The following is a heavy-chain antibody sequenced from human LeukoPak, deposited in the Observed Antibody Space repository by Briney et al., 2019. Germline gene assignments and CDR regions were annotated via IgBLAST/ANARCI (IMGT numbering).Heavy chain of an antibody. CDR3: AKLHCSSTNCYEWIQLWSYYFDY. CDR2: VSDSGGST. CDR1: GFTFRNYA. D-gene: IGHD2-2*01. Sequence: PGGSLRLSCAAPGFTFRNYAVSWVRQAPGKGLEWVAGVSDSGGSTSYADSVKGRFTISRDNSKNTLYLQMNSLRAEDTAIYYCAKLHCSSTNCYEWIQLWSYYFDYWGQGILVTVSS. J-gene: IGHJ4*02. V-gene: IGHV3-23*01.